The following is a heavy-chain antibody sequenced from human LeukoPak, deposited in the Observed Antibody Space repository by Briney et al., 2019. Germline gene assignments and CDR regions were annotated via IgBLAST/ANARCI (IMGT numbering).Heavy chain of an antibody. Sequence: GGSLRLPCAASGFTFSSYGMTWVRQAPGKGLEWVSTVSGSGGRTYYADSVKGRFTISRDNSNNTLYLHMNRLRAEDTALYSCAKDGQVRGAIPHYSDSWGQGTLVTVSS. CDR1: GFTFSSYG. J-gene: IGHJ4*02. CDR3: AKDGQVRGAIPHYSDS. V-gene: IGHV3-23*01. CDR2: VSGSGGRT. D-gene: IGHD3-10*01.